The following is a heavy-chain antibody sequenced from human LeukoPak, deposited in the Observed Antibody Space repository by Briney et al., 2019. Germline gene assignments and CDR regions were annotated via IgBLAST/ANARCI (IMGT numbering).Heavy chain of an antibody. CDR1: GGTFSSYA. CDR2: IIPIFGTA. CDR3: AREVGWGLFDY. D-gene: IGHD6-19*01. J-gene: IGHJ4*02. Sequence: GASVKASCKASGGTFSSYAISWVRQAPGQGLEWMGGIIPIFGTANYAQKFQGRVTITTDESTSTAYMELSSLRSEDTAVYYCAREVGWGLFDYWGQGTLVTVSS. V-gene: IGHV1-69*05.